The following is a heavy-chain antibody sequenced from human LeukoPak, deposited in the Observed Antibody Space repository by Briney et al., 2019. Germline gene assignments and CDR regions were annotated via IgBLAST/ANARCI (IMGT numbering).Heavy chain of an antibody. J-gene: IGHJ5*02. CDR1: GYTFTSYG. CDR3: ARLDYDFWSGYYTGWFDP. Sequence: ASVKVSSKASGYTFTSYGISWVRQAPGQGLEWMAWISAYNGNTNYAQKLQGRVTMTTDTSTSTAYMELRSLRSDDTAVYYCARLDYDFWSGYYTGWFDPWGQGTLVTVSS. V-gene: IGHV1-18*01. D-gene: IGHD3-3*01. CDR2: ISAYNGNT.